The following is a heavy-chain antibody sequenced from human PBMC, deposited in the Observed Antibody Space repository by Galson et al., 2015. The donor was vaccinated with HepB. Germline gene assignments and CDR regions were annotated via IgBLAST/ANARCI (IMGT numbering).Heavy chain of an antibody. CDR3: ERDHPVKTRGPVSSSWYGTGYCYYGMDV. V-gene: IGHV6-1*01. Sequence: CAISGDSVSSNSAAWNWIRQSPSRGLEWLGRTYYRSKWYNDYAVSVKSRITINPDTSKNQFSLQLNSVTPEDTAVYYCERDHPVKTRGPVSSSWYGTGYCYYGMDVWGQGTTVTVSS. J-gene: IGHJ6*02. CDR1: GDSVSSNSAA. CDR2: TYYRSKWYN. D-gene: IGHD6-13*01.